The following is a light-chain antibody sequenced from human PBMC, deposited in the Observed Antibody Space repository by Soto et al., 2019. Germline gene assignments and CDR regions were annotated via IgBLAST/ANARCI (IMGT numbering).Light chain of an antibody. J-gene: IGKJ4*01. V-gene: IGKV3-15*01. CDR1: QSVGSN. CDR2: GAS. CDR3: QQYDNWPRT. Sequence: EIVMTQSPATLSVSPGERATLSCRASQSVGSNLAWYQQKPGQAPRLLIYGASTRATGIAASFSGSGSGTEFTLTISSLQSEDFAVYYCQQYDNWPRTFGGGTKVEIK.